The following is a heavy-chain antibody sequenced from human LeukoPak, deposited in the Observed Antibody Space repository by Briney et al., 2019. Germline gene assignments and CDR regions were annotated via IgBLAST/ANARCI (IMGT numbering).Heavy chain of an antibody. CDR1: GGSFSGYY. CDR2: INHSGST. Sequence: LETLSLTCAVYGGSFSGYYWSWIRQPPGKGLEWIGEINHSGSTNYNPSLKSRVTISVDTSKNQFSLKLSSVTAADTAVYYCARAPNFPSYFDPWGQGTLVTVSS. V-gene: IGHV4-34*01. J-gene: IGHJ5*02. D-gene: IGHD3-10*01. CDR3: ARAPNFPSYFDP.